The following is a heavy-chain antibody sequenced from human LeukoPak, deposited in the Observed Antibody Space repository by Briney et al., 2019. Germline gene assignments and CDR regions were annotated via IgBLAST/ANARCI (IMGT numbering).Heavy chain of an antibody. CDR3: ARRGYDILTGYTPFDY. Sequence: PSETLSLTCTVSGRSISSYYWSWIRQPPGKGLEWIGYIYYSGSTNYNPSLKSRVTISVDTSKNQFSLKLSSVTAADTAVYCCARRGYDILTGYTPFDYWGQGTLVTVSS. CDR1: GRSISSYY. J-gene: IGHJ4*02. D-gene: IGHD3-9*01. V-gene: IGHV4-59*08. CDR2: IYYSGST.